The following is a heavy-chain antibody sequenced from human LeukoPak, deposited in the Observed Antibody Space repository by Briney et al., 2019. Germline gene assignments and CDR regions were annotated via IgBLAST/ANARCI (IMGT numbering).Heavy chain of an antibody. V-gene: IGHV1-46*01. CDR3: ARDRHYYDSSGYYRDY. CDR1: GYTFTSYY. Sequence: ASVKVSCKASGYTFTSYYMHWVRQAPGQGLEWMGIINPSGGSTSYAQKFQGRVTMTRDTSTSTVYMELSSLRSEDTAVYYCARDRHYYDSSGYYRDYWGQGTLVTVSS. J-gene: IGHJ4*02. CDR2: INPSGGST. D-gene: IGHD3-22*01.